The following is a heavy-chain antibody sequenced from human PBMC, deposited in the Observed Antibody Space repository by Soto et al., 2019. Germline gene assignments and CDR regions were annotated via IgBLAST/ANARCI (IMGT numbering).Heavy chain of an antibody. CDR1: GFTFSRDG. V-gene: IGHV3-33*01. J-gene: IGHJ4*02. Sequence: GGSLRLSCAASGFTFSRDGMHWVRQAPGKGLEWLAVIWFDGSNTYYADSVKGRFTISRDNSRNTLYLQMNSLRAEDTAVYYCASRYSSSSSALDYWGQGTLVTVSS. CDR3: ASRYSSSSSALDY. CDR2: IWFDGSNT. D-gene: IGHD6-13*01.